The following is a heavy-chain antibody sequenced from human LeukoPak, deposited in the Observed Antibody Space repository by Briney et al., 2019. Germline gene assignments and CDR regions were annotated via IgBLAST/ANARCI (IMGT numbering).Heavy chain of an antibody. D-gene: IGHD3-10*01. CDR1: GGSISSYY. J-gene: IGHJ4*02. CDR3: AREVLDGSGSYYSGY. Sequence: SETLSLTCTVSGGSISSYYWSWIRQPPGKGLEWIGYIYYSGSTNYNPSLKSRVTISVDTSKNQFSLKLSSVTAADTAVYYCAREVLDGSGSYYSGYWGQGTLVTVSS. V-gene: IGHV4-59*01. CDR2: IYYSGST.